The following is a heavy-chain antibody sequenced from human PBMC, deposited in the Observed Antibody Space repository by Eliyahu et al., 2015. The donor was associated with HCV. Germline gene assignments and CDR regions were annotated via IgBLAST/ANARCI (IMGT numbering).Heavy chain of an antibody. CDR1: GGSISSGGYS. D-gene: IGHD2/OR15-2a*01. CDR3: AQGGHYFSHDFDY. Sequence: QLMLQESGSGLVKPSQTLSLTCTVSGGSISSGGYSWTWIRQTPGKGLEWIGYIYPSGSTHYNPSLTGRVTLSIDTSRNQFSLKLKSVTSADTATYFCAQGGHYFSHDFDYWGLGTLVTVSS. V-gene: IGHV4-30-2*01. CDR2: IYPSGST. J-gene: IGHJ4*02.